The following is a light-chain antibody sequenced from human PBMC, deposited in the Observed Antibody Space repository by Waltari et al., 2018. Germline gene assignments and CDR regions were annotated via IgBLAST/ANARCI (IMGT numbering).Light chain of an antibody. J-gene: IGLJ3*02. Sequence: HQPEKGPRYFMKGDSDGSHSKGDEISDRFSGSSSGAERYLTIASLQAEDEADYYGQTGGHGTWVFGGGTKLTVL. V-gene: IGLV4-69*01. CDR2: GDSDGSH. CDR3: QTGGHGTWV.